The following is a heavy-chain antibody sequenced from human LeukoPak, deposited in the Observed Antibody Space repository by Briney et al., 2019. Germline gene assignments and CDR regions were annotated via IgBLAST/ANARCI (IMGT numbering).Heavy chain of an antibody. CDR3: ATWAFYHSLDV. J-gene: IGHJ6*02. D-gene: IGHD1-26*01. CDR2: INKDGSAT. CDR1: GVTFDAYA. V-gene: IGHV3-43*02. Sequence: GGSLRLSCEASGVTFDAYAMHWVRQAPGKGLEWVSLINKDGSATYYADSVKGRFTISRDNSKNSLYLQMNSLRSEDTALYYCATWAFYHSLDVWGQGTTGTVSS.